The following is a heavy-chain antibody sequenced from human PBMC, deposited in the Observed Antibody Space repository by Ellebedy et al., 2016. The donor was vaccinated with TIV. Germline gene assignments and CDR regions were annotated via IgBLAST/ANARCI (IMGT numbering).Heavy chain of an antibody. CDR1: GYTFTSYA. CDR3: ARGAAAGFFWYFDL. J-gene: IGHJ2*01. V-gene: IGHV7-4-1*02. CDR2: INTNTGNP. D-gene: IGHD6-13*01. Sequence: AASVKVSCKASGYTFTSYAMNWVRQAPGQGLEWMGWINTNTGNPTYAQGFTGRFVCSLDTSVSTAYLQISSLKAEDTAVYYCARGAAAGFFWYFDLWGRGTLVTVSS.